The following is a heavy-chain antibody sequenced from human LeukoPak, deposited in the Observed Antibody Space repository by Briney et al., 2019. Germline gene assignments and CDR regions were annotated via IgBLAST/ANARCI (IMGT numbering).Heavy chain of an antibody. J-gene: IGHJ3*02. Sequence: SVKVSCKASGFTFTSSAVQWVRQARGQRLEWIGWIVVGSGNTNYAQKFQERVTITRDMSTSTAYMELSSLRSEDTAVYYCARDGAARPNAFDIWGQGTMVTVSS. CDR1: GFTFTSSA. CDR3: ARDGAARPNAFDI. CDR2: IVVGSGNT. D-gene: IGHD6-6*01. V-gene: IGHV1-58*01.